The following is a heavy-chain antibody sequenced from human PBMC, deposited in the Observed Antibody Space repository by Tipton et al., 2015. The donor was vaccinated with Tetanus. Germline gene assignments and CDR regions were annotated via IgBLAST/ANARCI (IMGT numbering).Heavy chain of an antibody. J-gene: IGHJ6*02. CDR3: AREVVRGSGSYYNYGLDA. CDR1: GGSIGSGTYY. Sequence: TLSLTCTVSGGSIGSGTYYWSWIRQPPGKGLEYIGFVYYSGSTYYTPSLRSRLTMSLDTSKNQFSLELSSVTAADTAVYYCAREVVRGSGSYYNYGLDAWGQGTTVTVSS. D-gene: IGHD3-10*01. CDR2: VYYSGST. V-gene: IGHV4-31*03.